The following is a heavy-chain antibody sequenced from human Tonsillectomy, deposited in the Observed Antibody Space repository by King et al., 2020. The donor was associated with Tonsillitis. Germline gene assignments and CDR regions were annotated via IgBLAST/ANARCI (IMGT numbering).Heavy chain of an antibody. J-gene: IGHJ6*03. V-gene: IGHV5-51*01. D-gene: IGHD2-21*02. Sequence: QLVQSGAEVKKPGESLKISCQASGYNFATTWIGWVRQMPGQGLEWMGIIYPGDFNTRYSPSFQGQVTISADTSISTAYLHWSSLKASDTAMYYCARQGASVTRFYYYDHMDVWGKGTTVTVSS. CDR1: GYNFATTW. CDR2: IYPGDFNT. CDR3: ARQGASVTRFYYYDHMDV.